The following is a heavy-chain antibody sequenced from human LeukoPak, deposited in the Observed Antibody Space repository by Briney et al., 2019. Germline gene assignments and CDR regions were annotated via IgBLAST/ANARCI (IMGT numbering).Heavy chain of an antibody. D-gene: IGHD3-10*01. Sequence: GRSLRLSCAASGXTFSSYATHWVRXAPGKXXXXVAVISYDGSNKYYADSVKGRFTISRDNSKNTLYLQMNSLRAEDTAVYYCAKTRFGELFRAAFEIWGQGTMVTVSS. V-gene: IGHV3-30-3*02. CDR3: AKTRFGELFRAAFEI. CDR2: ISYDGSNK. J-gene: IGHJ3*02. CDR1: GXTFSSYA.